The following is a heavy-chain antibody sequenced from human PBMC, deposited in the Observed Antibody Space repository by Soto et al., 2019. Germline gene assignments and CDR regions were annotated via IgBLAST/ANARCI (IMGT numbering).Heavy chain of an antibody. J-gene: IGHJ3*02. CDR2: ISAYNGNT. D-gene: IGHD2-2*01. Sequence: ASVKVSCKASGYTFSNYDINWVRQATGQGLEWMGWISAYNGNTNYAQKLQGRVTMTTDTSTSTAYMELRSLRSDDTAVYYCARPRQSQLLLDAFDIWGQGTMVTVSS. CDR1: GYTFSNYD. CDR3: ARPRQSQLLLDAFDI. V-gene: IGHV1-18*01.